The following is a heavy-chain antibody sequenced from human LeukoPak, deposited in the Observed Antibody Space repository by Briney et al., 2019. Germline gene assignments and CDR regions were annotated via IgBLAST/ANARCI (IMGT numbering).Heavy chain of an antibody. CDR3: ARVRGQQLVHDY. D-gene: IGHD6-13*01. Sequence: KSSETLSLTCTVSGGSISSYYWSWIRQPPGKGLEWIGYIYYSGSTNYNPSLKSRVTISVDTSKNQFSLKLSSVTAADTAVYYCARVRGQQLVHDYWGQGTLVTVSS. CDR1: GGSISSYY. J-gene: IGHJ4*02. V-gene: IGHV4-59*01. CDR2: IYYSGST.